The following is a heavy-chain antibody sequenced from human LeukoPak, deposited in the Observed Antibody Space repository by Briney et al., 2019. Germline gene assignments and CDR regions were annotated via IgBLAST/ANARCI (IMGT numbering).Heavy chain of an antibody. CDR1: GFTFSSYA. Sequence: PGGSLRLSCAASGFTFSSYAMSWVRQAPGKGLEWVSAISGSGGSTYYADSVKGRFTISRDNSKNTLYLQMNSLRAEDTAVYYCATFDSSGYYPNYYFDCWGQGTLVTVSS. V-gene: IGHV3-23*01. D-gene: IGHD3-22*01. J-gene: IGHJ4*02. CDR3: ATFDSSGYYPNYYFDC. CDR2: ISGSGGST.